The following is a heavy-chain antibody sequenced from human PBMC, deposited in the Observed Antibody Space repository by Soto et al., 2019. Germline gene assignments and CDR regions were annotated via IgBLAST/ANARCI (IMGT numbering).Heavy chain of an antibody. CDR3: VRTFSLGNWYVFDY. Sequence: SETLSLTCTVSGGSISRHYWSWIRQSPGMVLVCIVYIYNSGSTHYTPSLKSCVTMSRDTSKNQFSLNLISMTAVVTAVYYCVRTFSLGNWYVFDYWGQGTLVTVSS. D-gene: IGHD1-1*01. V-gene: IGHV4-59*11. CDR2: IYNSGST. J-gene: IGHJ4*02. CDR1: GGSISRHY.